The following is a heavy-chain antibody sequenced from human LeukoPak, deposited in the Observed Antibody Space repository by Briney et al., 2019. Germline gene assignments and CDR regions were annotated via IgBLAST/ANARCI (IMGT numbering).Heavy chain of an antibody. Sequence: PSETLSLTCTVSGGSISSSSYYWGWIRQPPGKGLEWIGSIYYSGSTYYNPSPKSRVTISVDTSKNQFSLKLSSGTAADTAVYYCARIPAAIPQQWRSPSRYWGQGTLVTVSS. CDR2: IYYSGST. J-gene: IGHJ4*02. V-gene: IGHV4-39*01. CDR1: GGSISSSSYY. D-gene: IGHD2-2*02. CDR3: ARIPAAIPQQWRSPSRY.